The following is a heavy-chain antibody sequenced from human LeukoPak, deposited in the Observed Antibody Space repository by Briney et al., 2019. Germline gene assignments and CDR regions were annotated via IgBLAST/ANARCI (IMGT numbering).Heavy chain of an antibody. Sequence: GGSLRLPCAASGFTFSSYAMHWVRQAPGKGLEYVSVISSNGGSTYYANSVKGRFTISRDNSKNTLYLQMGSLRAEDMAVYYCAREIDGSCDYWGQGTLVTVSS. J-gene: IGHJ4*02. CDR3: AREIDGSCDY. V-gene: IGHV3-64*01. CDR1: GFTFSSYA. D-gene: IGHD1-26*01. CDR2: ISSNGGST.